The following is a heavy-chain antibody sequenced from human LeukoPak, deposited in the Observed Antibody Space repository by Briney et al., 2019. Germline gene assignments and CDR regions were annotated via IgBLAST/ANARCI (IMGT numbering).Heavy chain of an antibody. CDR1: GYTFTSYA. J-gene: IGHJ4*02. CDR2: IIPIFGTA. V-gene: IGHV1-69*13. CDR3: AREIFGVGDHDY. D-gene: IGHD3-3*01. Sequence: GASVKVSCKASGYTFTSYAISWVRQAPGQGLEWMGGIIPIFGTANYAQKFQGRVTITADESTSTAYMELSSLRSEDTAVYYCAREIFGVGDHDYWGQGTLVTVSS.